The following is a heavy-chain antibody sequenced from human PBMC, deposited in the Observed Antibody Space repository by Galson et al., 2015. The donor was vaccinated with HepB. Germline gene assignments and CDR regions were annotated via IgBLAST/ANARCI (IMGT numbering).Heavy chain of an antibody. J-gene: IGHJ3*02. CDR1: GFTFSNAW. CDR2: IKSKTDGGTT. Sequence: SLRLSCAASGFTFSNAWMSWVRQAPGKGLEWVGRIKSKTDGGTTDYAAPVKGRFTISRDDSKNTLYLQMNSLKTEDTAVYYCTTVEDYDGTKIKRRGAFDIWGQGTMVTVSS. D-gene: IGHD1-14*01. CDR3: TTVEDYDGTKIKRRGAFDI. V-gene: IGHV3-15*01.